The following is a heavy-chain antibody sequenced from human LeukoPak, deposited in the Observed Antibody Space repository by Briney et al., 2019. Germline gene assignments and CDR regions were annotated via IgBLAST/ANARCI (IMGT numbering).Heavy chain of an antibody. CDR1: GGSFSGYY. CDR3: ARANIVVVPAATHYYYYYMDV. J-gene: IGHJ6*03. V-gene: IGHV4-34*01. D-gene: IGHD2-2*01. CDR2: INHSGST. Sequence: PSETLSLTCAVYGGSFSGYYWSWIRQPPGKGLESIGEINHSGSTNYNPSLKSRVTISVDTSKNQFSLKLSSVTAADTAVYYCARANIVVVPAATHYYYYYMDVWGKGTTVTVSS.